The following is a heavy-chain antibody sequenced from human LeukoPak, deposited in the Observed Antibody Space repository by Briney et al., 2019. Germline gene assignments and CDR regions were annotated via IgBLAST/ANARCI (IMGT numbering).Heavy chain of an antibody. CDR3: ARESETSGWYDY. D-gene: IGHD6-19*01. CDR2: ISGDGGST. Sequence: GGSLRLSCAAPGFIFDNYAIHWVRQAPGKGLEWVSLISGDGGSTFYADSVRGRFTISRNNTRKSLSLQMSSLRSEDTALYYCARESETSGWYDYWGQGTLVTVSS. V-gene: IGHV3-43*02. J-gene: IGHJ4*02. CDR1: GFIFDNYA.